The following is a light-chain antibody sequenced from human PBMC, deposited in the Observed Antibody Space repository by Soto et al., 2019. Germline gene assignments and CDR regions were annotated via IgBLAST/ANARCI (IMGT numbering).Light chain of an antibody. CDR2: DVS. J-gene: IGLJ2*01. CDR3: SSYTSSSTVV. V-gene: IGLV2-14*01. CDR1: SCDVGGYNY. Sequence: QSALTQPASVSGSPGQSITISCTGTSCDVGGYNYVSWYQQHPGKAPKLMIYDVSNRPSGVSNRFSGSKSGNTASLTISGLQAEDEADYYCSSYTSSSTVVCGGGTKLTVL.